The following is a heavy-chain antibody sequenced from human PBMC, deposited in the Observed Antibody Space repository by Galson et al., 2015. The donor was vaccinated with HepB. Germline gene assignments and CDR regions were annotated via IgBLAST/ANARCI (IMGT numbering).Heavy chain of an antibody. V-gene: IGHV1-18*01. Sequence: SVKVSCKASGYDFNKYGLSWVRQAPGQGLEWMGWVSGYDGSANYAPKFQGRVTMTTQKSTGTAFMEMRRPRSDGTAVYYCARDSRLELQLNNYYSYGMDVWGQGTAVIVS. CDR2: VSGYDGSA. J-gene: IGHJ6*02. CDR1: GYDFNKYG. D-gene: IGHD1-7*01. CDR3: ARDSRLELQLNNYYSYGMDV.